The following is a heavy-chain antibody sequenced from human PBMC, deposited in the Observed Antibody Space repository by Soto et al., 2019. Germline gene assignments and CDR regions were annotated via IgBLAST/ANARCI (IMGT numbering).Heavy chain of an antibody. J-gene: IGHJ4*02. CDR3: ARASKSYGPRSRFDY. V-gene: IGHV6-1*01. Sequence: SQTLSLTCAISGDSVSSNSAAWNWIRQSPSRGLEWLGRTYYRSKWNNDYAVSVKSRITINPDTSKNQFSLKLSSVTAADTAVYYCARASKSYGPRSRFDYWGQRTLVTVSS. CDR1: GDSVSSNSAA. D-gene: IGHD5-18*01. CDR2: TYYRSKWNN.